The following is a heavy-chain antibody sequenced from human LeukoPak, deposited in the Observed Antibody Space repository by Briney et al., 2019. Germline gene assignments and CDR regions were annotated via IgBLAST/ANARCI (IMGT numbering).Heavy chain of an antibody. J-gene: IGHJ5*02. CDR1: GGTFSSYA. V-gene: IGHV1-69*13. D-gene: IGHD3-10*01. Sequence: SVKVSCKASGGTFSSYAISWVRQAPGQGLEWMGGIIPIFGTANYAQKFQGRVTITADESTSTAYMELSSLRSEDTAVYYCARGSMFRGVVFDPWGQGTLVTVSS. CDR3: ARGSMFRGVVFDP. CDR2: IIPIFGTA.